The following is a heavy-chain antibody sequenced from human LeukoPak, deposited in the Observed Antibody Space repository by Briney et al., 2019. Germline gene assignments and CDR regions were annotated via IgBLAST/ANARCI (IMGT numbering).Heavy chain of an antibody. CDR1: GFTFSTYA. CDR2: ISGSATGSVTT. CDR3: ARGSDAFDI. J-gene: IGHJ3*02. Sequence: GGSLRLSCAASGFTFSTYAMNWVRQAPGKRLEWVSAISGSATGSVTTYYADSVKVRFTISRDNSKNTLYLQMNSLRAEDTAVYYCARGSDAFDIWGQGTMVTVSS. V-gene: IGHV3-23*01.